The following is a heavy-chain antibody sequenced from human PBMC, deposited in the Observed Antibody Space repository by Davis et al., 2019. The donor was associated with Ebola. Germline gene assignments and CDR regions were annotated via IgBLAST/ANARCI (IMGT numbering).Heavy chain of an antibody. CDR3: TRGRGSGRDNYYGMDV. CDR2: IRSKAYGGTT. Sequence: GEYLKISCTASGFTFGDYAMSWFRQAPGKGLEWVGFIRSKAYGGTTEYAASVKGRFTISRDDSKSIAYLQMNSLKTEDTAVYYCTRGRGSGRDNYYGMDVWGQGTTVTVSS. V-gene: IGHV3-49*03. D-gene: IGHD3-10*01. CDR1: GFTFGDYA. J-gene: IGHJ6*02.